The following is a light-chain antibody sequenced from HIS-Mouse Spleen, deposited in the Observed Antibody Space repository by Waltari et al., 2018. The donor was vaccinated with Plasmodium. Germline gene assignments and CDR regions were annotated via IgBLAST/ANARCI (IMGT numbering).Light chain of an antibody. CDR1: NLGAKY. CDR3: QAWDSSTAV. J-gene: IGLJ3*02. V-gene: IGLV3-1*01. CDR2: QDS. Sequence: SYELTQPPSVSVSPGQTASITCSGDNLGAKYACWYHQKSGQSPVLVIYQDSKRPSGIPERFSGSNSGNTATLTISGTQAMDEADYYCQAWDSSTAVFGGGTKLTVL.